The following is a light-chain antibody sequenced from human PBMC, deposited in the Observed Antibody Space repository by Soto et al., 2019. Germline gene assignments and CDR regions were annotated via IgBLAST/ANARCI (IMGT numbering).Light chain of an antibody. Sequence: EIVMTQSPATLSVSPGERATLSCRASQSVSSSLAWYQHKPGQAPRLLIYGASTRATGIPARFSGSGSGTEFTLIISSLQSEDFAVYYCQQYNYRPPWTFGQGTKVDIK. CDR1: QSVSSS. CDR3: QQYNYRPPWT. J-gene: IGKJ1*01. CDR2: GAS. V-gene: IGKV3-15*01.